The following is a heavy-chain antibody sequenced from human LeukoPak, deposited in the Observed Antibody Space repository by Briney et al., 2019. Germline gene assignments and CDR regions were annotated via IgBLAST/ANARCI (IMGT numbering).Heavy chain of an antibody. D-gene: IGHD2-2*01. CDR1: GGSIRSSSYY. J-gene: IGHJ4*02. V-gene: IGHV4-39*07. CDR2: IYFSGST. Sequence: SETLSLTCTVSGGSIRSSSYYWGWVRQPPGKGLEWIGSIYFSGSTYYTPSLKSRVTISVDTSKNQFSLKLSSVTAADTAVYYCARVRSTSCFDYWGQGTLVTVSS. CDR3: ARVRSTSCFDY.